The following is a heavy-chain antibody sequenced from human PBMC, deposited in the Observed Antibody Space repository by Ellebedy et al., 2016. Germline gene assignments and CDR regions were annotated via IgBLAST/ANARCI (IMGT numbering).Heavy chain of an antibody. CDR3: ARERREYYYYYYIDV. Sequence: GESLKISXAASGFSFSDYYMSWICQAPGKGLEWISYIRSSGSTIYYADSVKGRFTISRDNTKNSLYLQMNSLRAEDTAVYYCARERREYYYYYYIDVWGKGTTVTVSS. CDR2: IRSSGSTI. V-gene: IGHV3-11*01. J-gene: IGHJ6*03. CDR1: GFSFSDYY.